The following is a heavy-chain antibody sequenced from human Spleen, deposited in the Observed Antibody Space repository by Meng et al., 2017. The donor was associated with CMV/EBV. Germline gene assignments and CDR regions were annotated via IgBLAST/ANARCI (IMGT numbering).Heavy chain of an antibody. Sequence: LSLTCAASGFTVSSNYMSWVRQAPGKGLEWVSVIYTCGSTYYADSVKGRFTISRDNSKNTLYLQMNSLRAEDTALYYCARPGITVAGTRWFDPWGQGTLVTVSS. CDR3: ARPGITVAGTRWFDP. CDR1: GFTVSSNY. V-gene: IGHV3-53*01. CDR2: IYTCGST. D-gene: IGHD6-13*01. J-gene: IGHJ5*02.